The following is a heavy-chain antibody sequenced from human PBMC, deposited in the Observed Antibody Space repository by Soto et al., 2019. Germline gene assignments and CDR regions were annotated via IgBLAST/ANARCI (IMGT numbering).Heavy chain of an antibody. CDR1: GFTVSSNY. Sequence: EVQLVETGGGLIQPGGSLRLSCAASGFTVSSNYMSWVRQAPGKGLEWVSVIYSGGTTYYADSVKGRFTISRDNSKNTLYLQMNSLRVEDTAVYYCARDRNFDYWCQGTLVSVSS. V-gene: IGHV3-53*02. CDR2: IYSGGTT. J-gene: IGHJ4*02. CDR3: ARDRNFDY.